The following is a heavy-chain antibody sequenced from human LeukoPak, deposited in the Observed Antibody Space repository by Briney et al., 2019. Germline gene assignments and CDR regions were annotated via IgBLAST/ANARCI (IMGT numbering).Heavy chain of an antibody. D-gene: IGHD2-2*01. J-gene: IGHJ3*02. V-gene: IGHV1-69*13. CDR2: IIPIFGTA. CDR3: ARSRRYSNIVVVPAARVAFDI. CDR1: GYTFTSYA. Sequence: ASVKVSCKASGYTFTSYAISWVRQAPGQGLEWMGGIIPIFGTANYAQKFQGRVTITANESTSTAYMELSSLRSEDTAVYYCARSRRYSNIVVVPAARVAFDIWGQGTMVTVSS.